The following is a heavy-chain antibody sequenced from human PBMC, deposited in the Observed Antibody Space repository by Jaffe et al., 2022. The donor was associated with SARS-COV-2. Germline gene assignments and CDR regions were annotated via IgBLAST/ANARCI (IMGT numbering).Heavy chain of an antibody. CDR2: ISAYNGNT. CDR1: GYTFTSYG. Sequence: QVQLVQSGAEVKKPGASVKVSCKASGYTFTSYGISWVRQAPGQGLEWMGWISAYNGNTNYAQKLQGRVTMTTDTSTSTAYMELRSLRSDDTAVYYCARDSPARTHPPEGEWLPAAILPTYYYYGMDVWGQGTTVTVSS. D-gene: IGHD2-2*02. V-gene: IGHV1-18*01. J-gene: IGHJ6*02. CDR3: ARDSPARTHPPEGEWLPAAILPTYYYYGMDV.